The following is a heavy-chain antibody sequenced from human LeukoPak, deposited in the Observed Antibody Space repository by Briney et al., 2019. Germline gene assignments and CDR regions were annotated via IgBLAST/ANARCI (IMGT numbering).Heavy chain of an antibody. CDR1: GFTFSNYW. D-gene: IGHD6-13*01. Sequence: PGGSLRLSCAASGFTFSNYWIHWVRQDPGKGLVWVSRISPDGSITGHADSVKGRFTVSRDNAKNSLFLQLNSLRADDTAVYYCARVGSIAAAGTPDYWGQGTLVTVSS. J-gene: IGHJ4*02. CDR3: ARVGSIAAAGTPDY. CDR2: ISPDGSIT. V-gene: IGHV3-74*01.